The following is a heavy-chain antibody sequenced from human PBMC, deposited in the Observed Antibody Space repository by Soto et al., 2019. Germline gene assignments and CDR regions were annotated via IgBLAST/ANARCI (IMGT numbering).Heavy chain of an antibody. CDR1: GFTFSSYD. D-gene: IGHD6-13*01. CDR3: ARTSRQRIAAADTAPFDY. Sequence: EVQLVESGGGLVQPGGSLRLSCAASGFTFSSYDMHWVRQATGKGLEWVSAIGTAGDTYYPGSVKGRFTIYRENAKNSLYLQMNSLRADVTAVYYCARTSRQRIAAADTAPFDYWGQGTLVTVSS. J-gene: IGHJ4*02. V-gene: IGHV3-13*01. CDR2: IGTAGDT.